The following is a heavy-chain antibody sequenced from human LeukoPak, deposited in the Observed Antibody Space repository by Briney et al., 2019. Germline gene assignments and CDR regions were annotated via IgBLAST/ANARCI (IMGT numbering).Heavy chain of an antibody. J-gene: IGHJ4*02. D-gene: IGHD2-21*02. V-gene: IGHV3-48*03. CDR2: ISGSGSTI. CDR3: ARGNVVVTATYYFDY. CDR1: GFTFSSYE. Sequence: PGGSLRLSCAASGFTFSSYEMNWVRHAPGKGLEWVSYISGSGSTIYYADSVKGRFTISRDNAKNSPYLQMNSLRAEDTAVYYCARGNVVVTATYYFDYWGRGTLVTVSS.